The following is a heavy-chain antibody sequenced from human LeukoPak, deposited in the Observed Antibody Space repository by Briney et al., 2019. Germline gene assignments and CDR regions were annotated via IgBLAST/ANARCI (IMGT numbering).Heavy chain of an antibody. Sequence: ASVTVSFKASGYTFTGYYMHWVRQARGKGGEGMGWINANSGGRNYEQKFQGWVTITTDTSISTAYMELSRLRSDDTAVYYCARYDILTGYNYWGQGTLVTVSS. CDR1: GYTFTGYY. CDR3: ARYDILTGYNY. V-gene: IGHV1-2*04. J-gene: IGHJ4*02. D-gene: IGHD3-9*01. CDR2: INANSGGR.